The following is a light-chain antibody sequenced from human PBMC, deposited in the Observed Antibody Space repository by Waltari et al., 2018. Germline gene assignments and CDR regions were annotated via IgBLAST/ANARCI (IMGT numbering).Light chain of an antibody. CDR2: EVS. Sequence: QSALTQPPSAAGSPGQSVTISCTGTSSDVGGYNYVSWSQQHPGKAPKLMIYEVSSRPSGVPDRFSGSKSGNTASLTVSGLQAEDEADYYCSSYAGSNIYVFGTGTKVTVL. V-gene: IGLV2-8*01. J-gene: IGLJ1*01. CDR3: SSYAGSNIYV. CDR1: SSDVGGYNY.